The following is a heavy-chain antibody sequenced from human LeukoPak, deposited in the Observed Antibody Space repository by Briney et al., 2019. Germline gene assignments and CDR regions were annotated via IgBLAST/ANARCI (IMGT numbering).Heavy chain of an antibody. CDR1: GFTFSSYA. J-gene: IGHJ5*02. V-gene: IGHV3-30-3*01. D-gene: IGHD3-16*02. CDR3: ARDLGGLGELSAPT. CDR2: ISYDGSNK. Sequence: GGSLRLSCAASGFTFSSYAMHWVRQAPGKGLEWVAVISYDGSNKYYADSVKGRFTISRDNSKNTLYLQMNSLRAEDTAVYYCARDLGGLGELSAPTWGQGTLVTVSS.